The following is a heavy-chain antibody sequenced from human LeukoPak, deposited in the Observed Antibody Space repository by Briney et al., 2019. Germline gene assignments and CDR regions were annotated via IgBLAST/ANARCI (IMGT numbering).Heavy chain of an antibody. J-gene: IGHJ4*02. V-gene: IGHV3-7*01. D-gene: IGHD3-22*01. CDR2: IKQDGSEK. CDR3: ARDAVLVYYDSSGYPYYFDY. CDR1: GFTFSSYW. Sequence: GGSLRLSCAASGFTFSSYWMSWVRQAPGKGLEWVANIKQDGSEKYYVDSVKGRFTISRDNAKNSLYLQMNSLRAEDTAVYYCARDAVLVYYDSSGYPYYFDYWGQGTLVTVSS.